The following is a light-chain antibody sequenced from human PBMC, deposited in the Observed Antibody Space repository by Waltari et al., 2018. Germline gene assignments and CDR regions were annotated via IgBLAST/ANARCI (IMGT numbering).Light chain of an antibody. CDR3: QQYGSSSSWT. CDR1: QSVSSSY. J-gene: IGKJ1*01. V-gene: IGKV3-20*01. Sequence: EIVLTQSPGTLTLSPGERATLPCRARQSVSSSYLAWYQQKPGQAPRLLIYGASSRATGIPDRFSGSGSGTDFTLTISRLEPEDFAVYYCQQYGSSSSWTFGQGTKVEIK. CDR2: GAS.